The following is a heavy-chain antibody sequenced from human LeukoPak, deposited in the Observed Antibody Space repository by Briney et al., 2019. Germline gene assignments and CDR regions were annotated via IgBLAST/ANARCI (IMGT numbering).Heavy chain of an antibody. Sequence: PSETLSLTCTVSGGSISSYLWGWIRQPPGKGLEWFGYIYYSGSTNYNPSHKSQVTISVDTSKNQFPLKLSSVTAADTAVYYCAREAAIAGDEDAFDIWGQGTMVTVSS. CDR3: AREAAIAGDEDAFDI. V-gene: IGHV4-59*01. CDR2: IYYSGST. D-gene: IGHD6-13*01. J-gene: IGHJ3*02. CDR1: GGSISSYL.